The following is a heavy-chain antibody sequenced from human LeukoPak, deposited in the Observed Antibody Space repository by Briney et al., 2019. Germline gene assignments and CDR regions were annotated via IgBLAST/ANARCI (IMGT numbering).Heavy chain of an antibody. Sequence: GASLQISCQTSGYTFNTHWIGWVRRLPGKGVVGMGVIYPADSDARYSPSFEGRVTISVDRSNTNSSLKWRSLEAADPAMFYCARPYCGGICPWGQGTLVTVSS. CDR1: GYTFNTHW. CDR2: IYPADSDA. D-gene: IGHD2-21*01. V-gene: IGHV5-51*01. J-gene: IGHJ5*02. CDR3: ARPYCGGICP.